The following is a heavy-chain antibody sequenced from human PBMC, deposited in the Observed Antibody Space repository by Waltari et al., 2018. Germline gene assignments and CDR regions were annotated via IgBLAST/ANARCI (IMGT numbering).Heavy chain of an antibody. V-gene: IGHV3-33*01. J-gene: IGHJ6*02. Sequence: QEQLVESGGGVVQPGRSLRLSCAASGFSFNTYTMNWVRQAPGKGPEWVAVIWFDGSIKYYGDSVKGRFTISRDNSRNTLYLQMNSLRVDDTAVYYCARDRSSEFYYGMDVWGQGTTVTVSS. CDR1: GFSFNTYT. D-gene: IGHD3-10*01. CDR3: ARDRSSEFYYGMDV. CDR2: IWFDGSIK.